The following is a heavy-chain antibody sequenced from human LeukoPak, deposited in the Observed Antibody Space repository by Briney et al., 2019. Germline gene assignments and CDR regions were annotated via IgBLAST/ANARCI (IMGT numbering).Heavy chain of an antibody. D-gene: IGHD3-22*01. CDR2: ISYDGTNE. CDR3: ARAHYYDSSGYYDSY. CDR1: GFTFSSYA. J-gene: IGHJ4*02. Sequence: PERSLRLSCVASGFTFSSYAMHWVRQAPGKRLEWVAVISYDGTNEYYADSVKGRFTISRDNSKNTLYLQMNSLRTDDTAVYYCARAHYYDSSGYYDSYWGQGTLVTVSS. V-gene: IGHV3-30*04.